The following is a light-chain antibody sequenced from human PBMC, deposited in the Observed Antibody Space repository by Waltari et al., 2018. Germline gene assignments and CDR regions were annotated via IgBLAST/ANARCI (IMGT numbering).Light chain of an antibody. V-gene: IGLV2-23*02. CDR1: SSNVGFVNL. CDR3: CSYAGRSTWV. CDR2: AVR. J-gene: IGLJ3*02. Sequence: QSALTQPASVSGSPGQSVTISCTGTSSNVGFVNLVSWYQHHPGKAPKLMIYAVRDRTSWVSNRFSGSKSGYTASLTISGLQAEDEADYYCCSYAGRSTWVFGGGTKVTVL.